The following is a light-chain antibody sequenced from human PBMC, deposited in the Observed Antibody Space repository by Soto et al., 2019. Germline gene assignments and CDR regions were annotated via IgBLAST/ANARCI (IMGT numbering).Light chain of an antibody. Sequence: EIVMTQSPATLSVSPVERATLSCMASQYIGSSLAWYQQKPGQAPRLLIYGASTRATGIPARFSGSGSGTEFTLTISSLQSEDFAVYYCEQYNNWPITFGQGTRLEIK. J-gene: IGKJ5*01. CDR1: QYIGSS. CDR3: EQYNNWPIT. CDR2: GAS. V-gene: IGKV3-15*01.